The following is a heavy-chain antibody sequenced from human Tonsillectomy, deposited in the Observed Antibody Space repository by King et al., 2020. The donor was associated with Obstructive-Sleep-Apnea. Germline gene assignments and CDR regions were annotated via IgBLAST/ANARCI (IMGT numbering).Heavy chain of an antibody. V-gene: IGHV3-33*06. D-gene: IGHD3-10*01. CDR3: AKDLEARVRGVNHKSSYYGMDV. J-gene: IGHJ6*02. CDR1: GFTFSSYG. CDR2: IWYDGSNE. Sequence: QVQLVESGGGVVQPGRSLRLSCTASGFTFSSYGMHWVRQAPGKGLEWVAVIWYDGSNEYYADSVKGRFTISRDNSKNTLYLQMNSLRAEDTAVYYCAKDLEARVRGVNHKSSYYGMDVWGQGTTVTVSS.